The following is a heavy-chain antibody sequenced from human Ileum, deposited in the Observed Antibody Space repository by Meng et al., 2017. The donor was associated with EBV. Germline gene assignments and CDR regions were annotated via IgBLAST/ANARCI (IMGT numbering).Heavy chain of an antibody. V-gene: IGHV4-4*02. J-gene: IGHJ5*02. D-gene: IGHD3-22*01. CDR3: ARLDSSGYYFGGWFDP. CDR2: IYHHGTT. CDR1: GGSIISSKW. Sequence: QGQLRESGPRLVKPSGTVSLTCAVSGGSIISSKWWSWVRQSPGTGLEWIGEIYHHGTTNYNPSLKSRVTISVDTSKNKFFLNLTSLTAADTAVYYCARLDSSGYYFGGWFDPWGQGILVTVSS.